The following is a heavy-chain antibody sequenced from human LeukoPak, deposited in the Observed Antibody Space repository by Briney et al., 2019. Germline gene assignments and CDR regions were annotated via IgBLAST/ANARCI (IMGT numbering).Heavy chain of an antibody. Sequence: ASVKVSCKASGYTFTDYYILWVRQAPVQGLEWMGWVNPNSGDTYYAQKFQGRVTMTRDTSITTAYIELSRLRSDDTAVYYCARGRRILVGDTNAGDFFDYWGQGTLVTVSS. V-gene: IGHV1-2*02. D-gene: IGHD1-26*01. CDR2: VNPNSGDT. CDR1: GYTFTDYY. J-gene: IGHJ4*02. CDR3: ARGRRILVGDTNAGDFFDY.